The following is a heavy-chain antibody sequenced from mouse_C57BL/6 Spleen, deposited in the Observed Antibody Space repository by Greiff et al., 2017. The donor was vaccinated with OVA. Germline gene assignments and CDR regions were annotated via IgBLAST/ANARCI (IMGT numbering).Heavy chain of an antibody. J-gene: IGHJ3*01. Sequence: DVKLVESGGDLVKPGGSLKLSCAASGFTFSSYGMSWVRQTPDKRLEWVATISSGGSYTYYPDSVKGRFTISRDNAKNTLYLQMSSLKSEDTAMYYCARPLYYDYDEGFAYWGQGTLVTVSA. CDR3: ARPLYYDYDEGFAY. CDR2: ISSGGSYT. CDR1: GFTFSSYG. V-gene: IGHV5-6*02. D-gene: IGHD2-4*01.